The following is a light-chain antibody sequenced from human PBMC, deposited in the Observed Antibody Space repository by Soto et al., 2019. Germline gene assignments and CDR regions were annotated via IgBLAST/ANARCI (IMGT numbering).Light chain of an antibody. V-gene: IGKV1-5*03. CDR1: EDISPC. CDR2: SAS. J-gene: IGKJ1*01. Sequence: DIAMTQSPSTRSASPRDRVTITCRASEDISPCLAWYQQKPGQAPKLLSYSASGLETGVPSRFIGTGTGTEFSLTIRSLKPDEFATCDCQRYSSNSTFSQGTKVDIK. CDR3: QRYSSNST.